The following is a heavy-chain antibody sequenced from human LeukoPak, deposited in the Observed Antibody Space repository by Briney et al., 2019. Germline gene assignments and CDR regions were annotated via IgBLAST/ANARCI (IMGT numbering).Heavy chain of an antibody. CDR3: ARETYYYGSSGYFMVYYFDY. Sequence: PGGSLRLSCIGSGFSFSTYRMTWVRQAPGKGLEWVANIKQDGSEQFYVDSVRGRFTISRDNAKNALFLQMNSLRADDTAVYFCARETYYYGSSGYFMVYYFDYWGQGTLVTVSS. CDR2: IKQDGSEQ. J-gene: IGHJ4*02. CDR1: GFSFSTYR. V-gene: IGHV3-7*04. D-gene: IGHD3-22*01.